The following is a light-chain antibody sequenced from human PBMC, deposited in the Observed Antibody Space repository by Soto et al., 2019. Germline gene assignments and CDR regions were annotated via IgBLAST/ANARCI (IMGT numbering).Light chain of an antibody. CDR3: QHYNSYSEA. CDR1: QSISSY. Sequence: DIQMTQSPSSLCASVGGRVTITCQASQSISSYLNWYQQKPGKAPKLLIYAASSLQSGVPSRFSGSGSGTEFTLTISSLQPDDFATYYCQHYNSYSEACGQGTKGDI. V-gene: IGKV1-39*01. CDR2: AAS. J-gene: IGKJ1*01.